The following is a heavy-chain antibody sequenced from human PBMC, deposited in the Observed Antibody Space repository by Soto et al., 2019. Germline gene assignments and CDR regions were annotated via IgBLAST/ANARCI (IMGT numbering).Heavy chain of an antibody. CDR2: ISARGGSS. CDR1: GFSFSSYA. CDR3: AKGSIEYSASVDN. Sequence: EVQLLESGGGLVQPGGSLRLSCAASGFSFSSYAMVWVRQAPGKGLEWVSVISARGGSSYFADSVKGRFTISRDNSKNVLSLEMNSVRVEDTVIYFCAKGSIEYSASVDNWGQGTLVLVSS. V-gene: IGHV3-23*01. J-gene: IGHJ4*02. D-gene: IGHD5-12*01.